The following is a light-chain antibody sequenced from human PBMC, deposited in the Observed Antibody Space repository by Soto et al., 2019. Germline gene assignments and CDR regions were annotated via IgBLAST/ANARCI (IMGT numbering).Light chain of an antibody. CDR3: SSYTSSSTPYV. CDR1: SSDVGGYNY. J-gene: IGLJ1*01. CDR2: EVS. V-gene: IGLV2-14*01. Sequence: QSALTQPASVSGSPGQSITISCTGTSSDVGGYNYVSWYQQHPGKAPKLMIYEVSNRPSGVSNRFSGSKSGNTASLTISGPQAEYEADYYCSSYTSSSTPYVFGTGTKVTVL.